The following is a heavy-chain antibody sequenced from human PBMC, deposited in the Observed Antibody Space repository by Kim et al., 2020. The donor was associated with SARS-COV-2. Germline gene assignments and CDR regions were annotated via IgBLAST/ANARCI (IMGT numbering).Heavy chain of an antibody. V-gene: IGHV3-7*01. CDR3: VRDDSTGYMYFDF. J-gene: IGHJ4*02. CDR1: GFMFKNYY. Sequence: GGSLRLSCAASGFMFKNYYMSWVRQTPGKGLEWVANIRHDGSEKFYVDSVKGRFTISRDNAKNSLYLQMSSLRAEDTAVYYYVRDDSTGYMYFDFWGQG. CDR2: IRHDGSEK. D-gene: IGHD3-22*01.